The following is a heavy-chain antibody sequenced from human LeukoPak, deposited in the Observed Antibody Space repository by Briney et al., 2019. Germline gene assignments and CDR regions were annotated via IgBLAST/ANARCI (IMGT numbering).Heavy chain of an antibody. D-gene: IGHD2-21*01. CDR1: GFTFSSYG. CDR3: AKGGALWTPEVGIRNDYFDY. CDR2: ISYDGSNK. V-gene: IGHV3-30*18. Sequence: GGSLRLSCAASGFTFSSYGMRWVRQAPGKGLEWVAVISYDGSNKYYADSVKGRFTISRDNSKNTLYLQMNSLRAEDTAVYYCAKGGALWTPEVGIRNDYFDYWGQGTLVTVSS. J-gene: IGHJ4*02.